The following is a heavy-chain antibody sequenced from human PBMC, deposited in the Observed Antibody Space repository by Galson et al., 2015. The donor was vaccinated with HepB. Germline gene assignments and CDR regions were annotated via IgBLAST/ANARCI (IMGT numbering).Heavy chain of an antibody. CDR3: AKEQRQWLVPAGDAFDI. CDR2: ISYDGRNR. V-gene: IGHV3-30*18. D-gene: IGHD6-19*01. CDR1: GFTFSSYR. J-gene: IGHJ3*02. Sequence: SLRLSCAASGFTFSSYRMHWARQAPGKGLEWVAVISYDGRNRHYPESVKGRFTISRDNSKNTLYLQMNSLRPEGTAVYYCAKEQRQWLVPAGDAFDIWGQGTMVTVSS.